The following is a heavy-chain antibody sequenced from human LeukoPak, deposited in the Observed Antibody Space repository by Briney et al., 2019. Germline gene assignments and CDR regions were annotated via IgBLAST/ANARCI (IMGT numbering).Heavy chain of an antibody. J-gene: IGHJ4*02. CDR2: ISSSSSYI. D-gene: IGHD6-19*01. V-gene: IGHV3-21*04. Sequence: GGSLRLSCAASGSTFSSYSMNWVRQAPGKGLEWVSPISSSSSYIYYADSVKGRFTISRDNAKNSLYLQMNSLRAEDTALYYCARSIAVVPGYWGQGTLVTVSS. CDR1: GSTFSSYS. CDR3: ARSIAVVPGY.